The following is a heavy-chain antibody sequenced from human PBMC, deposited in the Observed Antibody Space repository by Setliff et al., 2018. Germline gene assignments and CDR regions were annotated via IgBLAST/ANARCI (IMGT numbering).Heavy chain of an antibody. J-gene: IGHJ6*03. CDR1: GGSFSGYY. CDR2: INHRGST. D-gene: IGHD2-15*01. Sequence: SETLSLTCAVYGGSFSGYYWSWIRQSPGRGLEWIGEINHRGSTYYSPSLKSRVTVSVDTSRKQFSLKLRSVTAADTAVYYCARGAGGSPYYVDVWAKGTTVTV. V-gene: IGHV4-34*01. CDR3: ARGAGGSPYYVDV.